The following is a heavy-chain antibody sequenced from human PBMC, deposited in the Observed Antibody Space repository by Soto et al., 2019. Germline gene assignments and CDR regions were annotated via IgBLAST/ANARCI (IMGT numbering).Heavy chain of an antibody. CDR1: GYTFRSFG. CDR3: ARENSYFDY. V-gene: IGHV1-18*01. J-gene: IGHJ4*02. Sequence: GASVKVSCXASGYTFRSFGISWVRQAPGQGLEWMGWISAYNANANYAQKFQGRLTMTADTSTSTAYMELRSLRSDDTAVYYCARENSYFDYWGQGTLVTVSS. CDR2: ISAYNANA.